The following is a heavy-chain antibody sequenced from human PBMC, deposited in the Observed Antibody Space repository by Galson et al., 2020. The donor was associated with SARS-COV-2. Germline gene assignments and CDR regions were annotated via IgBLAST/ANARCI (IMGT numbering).Heavy chain of an antibody. Sequence: ASVKVSCKASGYTFTGYYMHWVRQAPGQGLEWMGWINPNSGGTNHAQKFQGRVTMTRDTSISTAYMELSRLRSDDTAVYYCARDFPLGYCSSTSCYTGWFDPWGQGTLVTVSS. D-gene: IGHD2-2*02. CDR1: GYTFTGYY. CDR3: ARDFPLGYCSSTSCYTGWFDP. CDR2: INPNSGGT. J-gene: IGHJ5*02. V-gene: IGHV1-2*02.